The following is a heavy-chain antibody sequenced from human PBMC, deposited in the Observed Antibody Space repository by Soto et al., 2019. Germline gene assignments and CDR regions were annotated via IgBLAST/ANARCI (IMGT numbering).Heavy chain of an antibody. CDR1: GYTFTSYY. V-gene: IGHV1-46*01. Sequence: QVQLVQSGAEVKKPGASVKVSCKASGYTFTSYYMHWVRQAPGQGLEWMGIINPSGGSTTYAQKLQGRVTMTRDTSTSTVYMELSSLRSEDTDGYYGASVGGYSYGGVDYWGQGTLVTVSS. CDR3: ASVGGYSYGGVDY. CDR2: INPSGGST. J-gene: IGHJ4*02. D-gene: IGHD5-18*01.